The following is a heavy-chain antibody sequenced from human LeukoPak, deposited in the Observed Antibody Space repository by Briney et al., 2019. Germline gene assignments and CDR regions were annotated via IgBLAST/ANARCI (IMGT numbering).Heavy chain of an antibody. Sequence: KPSETLSLTCTVSGGSISSSGYYWGWIRQPPGKGLEWVGNIYYSGSTYYNPSLKSRVTISVDTSKNQFSLKLSSVTAADTAVYYCARGSGYYRPRGVNYWGQGTLVTVSS. CDR2: IYYSGST. J-gene: IGHJ4*02. D-gene: IGHD3-22*01. CDR1: GGSISSSGYY. V-gene: IGHV4-39*07. CDR3: ARGSGYYRPRGVNY.